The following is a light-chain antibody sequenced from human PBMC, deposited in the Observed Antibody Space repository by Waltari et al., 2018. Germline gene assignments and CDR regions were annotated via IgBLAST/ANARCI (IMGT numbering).Light chain of an antibody. Sequence: EIVLTQSPAILSFSPGERATLSCRASQSVGTYLAWYQQRPGQSPRLLIYGASNRATGIPARFTGSGSETDFTLTISSLQPEDFAVYYCQQRRNWPLTFGGGTRVQI. CDR1: QSVGTY. V-gene: IGKV3-11*01. J-gene: IGKJ4*01. CDR3: QQRRNWPLT. CDR2: GAS.